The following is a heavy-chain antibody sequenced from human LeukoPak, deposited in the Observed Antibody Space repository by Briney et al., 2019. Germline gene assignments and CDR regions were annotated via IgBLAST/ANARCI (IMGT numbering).Heavy chain of an antibody. CDR3: ARVAKERVGGVYYFDY. CDR2: IGTAGDT. CDR1: GFTFSGYW. Sequence: PGGSLRLSCAASGFTFSGYWMTWVRQATGKGLEWVSAIGTAGDTYYTGSVKGRFTISRENAKNSLYLQMNSLRAGDTAVYYCARVAKERVGGVYYFDYWGQGTLVTVSS. V-gene: IGHV3-13*01. D-gene: IGHD1-1*01. J-gene: IGHJ4*02.